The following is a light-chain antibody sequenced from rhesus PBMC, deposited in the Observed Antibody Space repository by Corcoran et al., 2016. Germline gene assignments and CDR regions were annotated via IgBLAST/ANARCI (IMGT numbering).Light chain of an antibody. CDR3: QESSDLWT. CDR2: SAS. CDR1: ESVGSY. Sequence: EIVMTQSPATLSLSPGETATLSCRASESVGSYFAGSQQKPGQSPKLLVHSASSRATGVPDRFRGSGSGTDFTLTISSLEPEDVGVYYCQESSDLWTFGQGTKVEIK. J-gene: IGKJ1*01. V-gene: IGKV3-40*01.